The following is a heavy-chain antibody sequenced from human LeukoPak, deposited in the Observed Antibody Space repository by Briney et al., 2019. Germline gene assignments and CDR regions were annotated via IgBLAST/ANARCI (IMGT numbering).Heavy chain of an antibody. CDR3: ASQQLADFDY. Sequence: PGGSLRLSCAASGFTVSSNYMSWVRQAPGEGLEWVSALYSGGTTYYADSVKGRFTISRDNSKNTLYLQMNSLRAEDTAVYYCASQQLADFDYWGQGTLVTVSS. J-gene: IGHJ4*02. CDR2: LYSGGTT. V-gene: IGHV3-53*01. D-gene: IGHD6-13*01. CDR1: GFTVSSNY.